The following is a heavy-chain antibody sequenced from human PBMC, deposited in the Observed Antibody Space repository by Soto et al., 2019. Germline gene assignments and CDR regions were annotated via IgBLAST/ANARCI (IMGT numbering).Heavy chain of an antibody. J-gene: IGHJ4*02. V-gene: IGHV3-21*01. CDR2: ISSSSSYI. D-gene: IGHD3-16*02. CDR3: AKEAGELSTRSFDY. CDR1: GFTFSSYS. Sequence: EVQLVESGGCLVKPGGSLRLSCAASGFTFSSYSMNWVRQAPGKGLEWVSSISSSSSYIYYADSVKGRFTISRDNAKNSLYLQMNSLRAEDTAVYYCAKEAGELSTRSFDYWGQGTLGTVSS.